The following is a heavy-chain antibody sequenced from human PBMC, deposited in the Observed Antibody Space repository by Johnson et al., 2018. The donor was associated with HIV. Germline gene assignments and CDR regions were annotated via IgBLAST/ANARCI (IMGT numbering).Heavy chain of an antibody. Sequence: VQLVESGGGWVKPGGSLSLSCAASGFTFSDSYMNWIRQAPGTGLEWVSLIYGGGTTYYADSVKGRFTVSRDNSKNTLYLQMNSLRAEDTAVYYCAKRGSGWPSDAFDIWGQGTMVTVSS. CDR3: AKRGSGWPSDAFDI. CDR1: GFTFSDSY. D-gene: IGHD6-19*01. J-gene: IGHJ3*02. V-gene: IGHV3-66*04. CDR2: IYGGGTT.